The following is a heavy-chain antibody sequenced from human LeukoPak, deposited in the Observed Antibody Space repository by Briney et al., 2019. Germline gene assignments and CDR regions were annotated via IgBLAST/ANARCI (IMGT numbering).Heavy chain of an antibody. V-gene: IGHV4-30-2*01. CDR3: ARERTVSGSGYGFDY. J-gene: IGHJ4*02. D-gene: IGHD3-22*01. CDR2: IYHSGST. Sequence: PSETLSLTCAVSGVSISSGGYSWSWIRQPPGKGLEWIGYIYHSGSTYYNPSLKSRVTISVDRSKNQFSLKLSSVTAADTAVYYRARERTVSGSGYGFDYWGQGTLVTVSS. CDR1: GVSISSGGYS.